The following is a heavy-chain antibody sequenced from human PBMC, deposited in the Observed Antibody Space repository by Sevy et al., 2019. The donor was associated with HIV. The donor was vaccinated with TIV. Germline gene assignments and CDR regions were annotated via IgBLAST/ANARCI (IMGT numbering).Heavy chain of an antibody. Sequence: GGSLRLSCAASGFTFSDYYMSWIRQAPGKGLEWVSHISSSSSYTNYADSVKGRFTISRDNAKNSLYLQMNSLRAEDTAVYYCARDHLKRGIVATSYFDYWGQGTLVTVSS. J-gene: IGHJ4*02. CDR3: ARDHLKRGIVATSYFDY. CDR1: GFTFSDYY. D-gene: IGHD5-12*01. V-gene: IGHV3-11*06. CDR2: ISSSSSYT.